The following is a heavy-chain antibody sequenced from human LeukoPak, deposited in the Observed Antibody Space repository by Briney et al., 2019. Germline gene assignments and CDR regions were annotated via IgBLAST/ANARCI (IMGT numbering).Heavy chain of an antibody. CDR1: GGSISSDSYY. CDR3: AGPGIAARLAY. D-gene: IGHD6-6*01. CDR2: VYSSGST. Sequence: KPSETLSLTCTVSGGSISSDSYYWGWIRQPPGKGLEWIGSVYSSGSTYYNPSLKSRVTMSVDTSKNQFSLKLSSVTAADTALYYCAGPGIAARLAYWGHGALVTVSS. V-gene: IGHV4-39*01. J-gene: IGHJ4*01.